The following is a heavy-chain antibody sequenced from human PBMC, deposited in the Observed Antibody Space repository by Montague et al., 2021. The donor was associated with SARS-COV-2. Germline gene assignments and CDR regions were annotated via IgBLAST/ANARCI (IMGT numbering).Heavy chain of an antibody. D-gene: IGHD3-10*01. V-gene: IGHV4-4*09. CDR2: IYHSGTT. J-gene: IGHJ6*02. CDR1: GGSIRRSY. Sequence: SETLSLTCSVSGGSIRRSYWTWIRQAPEKGLEWIGYIYHSGTTKYSPALQSRVTISVDTAKKQFSLNLTSVTAADTAVYYCARVSSTALRGVIKTSGYYALDVWGQGTTVSVSS. CDR3: ARVSSTALRGVIKTSGYYALDV.